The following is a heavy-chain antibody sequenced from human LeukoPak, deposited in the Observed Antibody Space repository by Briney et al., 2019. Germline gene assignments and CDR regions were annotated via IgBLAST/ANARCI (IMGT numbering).Heavy chain of an antibody. D-gene: IGHD3-3*01. CDR3: ARGLRFLEWFADY. J-gene: IGHJ4*02. V-gene: IGHV3-48*04. Sequence: GGSLRLSCAASGFTFSSYSMNWVRQAPGKGLEWVSYISSSSSTIYYADSVKGRFTISRDNAKNSLYLQMNSLRAEDTAVYYCARGLRFLEWFADYWGQGTLVTVSS. CDR1: GFTFSSYS. CDR2: ISSSSSTI.